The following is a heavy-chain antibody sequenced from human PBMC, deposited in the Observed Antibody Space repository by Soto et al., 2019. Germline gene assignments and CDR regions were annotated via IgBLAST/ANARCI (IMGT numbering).Heavy chain of an antibody. CDR3: ARTEMTTLPYFAY. Sequence: GASVKVSCKASGYTFTTYYLHWVRQAPGQDLEWMGWINPNSGMTNSAQKFQGRVTMTRDTSITTAYMELSRLNSDDTAVYYCARTEMTTLPYFAYCGQAPQVTGSS. CDR2: INPNSGMT. D-gene: IGHD3-16*01. J-gene: IGHJ4*02. CDR1: GYTFTTYY. V-gene: IGHV1-2*02.